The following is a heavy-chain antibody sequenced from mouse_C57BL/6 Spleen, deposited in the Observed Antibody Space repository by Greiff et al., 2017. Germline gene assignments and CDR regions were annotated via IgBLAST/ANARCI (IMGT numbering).Heavy chain of an antibody. Sequence: EVQLVESGGGLVKPGGSLKLSCAASGFTFSDYGMHWVRQAPEKGLEWVAYISSGSSTNYYADTVKGRFTISRDNAKNNLFLQMTSLRSEDTAMYYRARYYGSSPEDFDYWGQGTTLTVSS. CDR1: GFTFSDYG. V-gene: IGHV5-17*01. D-gene: IGHD1-1*01. CDR3: ARYYGSSPEDFDY. J-gene: IGHJ2*01. CDR2: ISSGSSTN.